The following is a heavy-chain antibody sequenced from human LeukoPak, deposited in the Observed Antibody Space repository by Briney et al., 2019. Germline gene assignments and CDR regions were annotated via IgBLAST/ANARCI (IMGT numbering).Heavy chain of an antibody. Sequence: SETLSLTCTVSGGSISSSNYYWGWIRQPPGKGLEWIGTIYYSGSTYYNPSLKSRVTISVDTSKNQFSLKLSSVTAADTAVYYCARVWRISMVRGVTVDYWGQGTLVTVSS. D-gene: IGHD3-10*01. CDR3: ARVWRISMVRGVTVDY. CDR1: GGSISSSNYY. CDR2: IYYSGST. V-gene: IGHV4-39*07. J-gene: IGHJ4*02.